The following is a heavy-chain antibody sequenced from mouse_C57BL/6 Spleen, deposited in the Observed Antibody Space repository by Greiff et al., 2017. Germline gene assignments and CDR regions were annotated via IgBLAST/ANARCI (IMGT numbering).Heavy chain of an antibody. V-gene: IGHV1-50*01. CDR2: IDPSDSYT. J-gene: IGHJ2*01. CDR1: GYTFTSYW. CDR3: ARRRGFDY. Sequence: QVQLQQSGAELVKPGASVKLSCKASGYTFTSYWMQWVKQRPGQGLEWIGEIDPSDSYTNYNQKFKGKATLTVDTSSSTAYMQLSSRTSEDSAVYYCARRRGFDYWGQGTTLTVSS.